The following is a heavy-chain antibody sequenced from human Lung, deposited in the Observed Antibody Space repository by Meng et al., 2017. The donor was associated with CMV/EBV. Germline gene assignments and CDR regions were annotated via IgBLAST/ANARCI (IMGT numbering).Heavy chain of an antibody. V-gene: IGHV3-21*01. CDR1: GFTFSSYS. CDR2: ISSSSSYI. CDR3: ATVISSYSSTWEYNLYYAYYGLDD. Sequence: GGSLRLXXAASGFTFSSYSMNWVRQAPGKGLEWVSSISSSSSYIYYADSVKGRFTISRDNAKNSLYLQMNSLRAEDTAVYYCATVISSYSSTWEYNLYYAYYGLDDWGQGPTVTVSS. D-gene: IGHD6-13*01. J-gene: IGHJ6*02.